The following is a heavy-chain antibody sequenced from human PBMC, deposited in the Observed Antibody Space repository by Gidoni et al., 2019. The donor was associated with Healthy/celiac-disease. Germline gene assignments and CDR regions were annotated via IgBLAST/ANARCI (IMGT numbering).Heavy chain of an antibody. CDR1: GYTFTSYA. D-gene: IGHD3-22*01. CDR3: ARGHERRVVNNWFDH. J-gene: IGHJ5*02. Sequence: QVQLVQSGAEVKKPGASVKVSCKASGYTFTSYAMHWVRQAPGQRLEWMGWINAGNGNTKYSQKCQGRVTITRDTSASTAYMELSSLRSEDTAVYYCARGHERRVVNNWFDHWGQGTLVTVSS. CDR2: INAGNGNT. V-gene: IGHV1-3*01.